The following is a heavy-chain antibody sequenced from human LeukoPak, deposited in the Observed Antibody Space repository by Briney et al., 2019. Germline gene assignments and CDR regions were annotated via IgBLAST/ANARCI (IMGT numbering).Heavy chain of an antibody. CDR2: INHSGST. D-gene: IGHD3-10*01. J-gene: IGHJ4*02. Sequence: PSETLSLTCAVYGGSFSGYYWSWIRQPPGKGLEWIGEINHSGSTNYNPSPKSRVTISVDTSKNQFSLKLSSVTAADTAVYYCARHGGMVRGVIDYWGQGTLVTVSS. CDR1: GGSFSGYY. V-gene: IGHV4-34*01. CDR3: ARHGGMVRGVIDY.